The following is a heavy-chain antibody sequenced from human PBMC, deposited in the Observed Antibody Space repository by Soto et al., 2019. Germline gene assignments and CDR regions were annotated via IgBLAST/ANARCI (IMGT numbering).Heavy chain of an antibody. D-gene: IGHD3-10*02. CDR1: GFTFRGDA. CDR2: ISTTSTYI. Sequence: GCSLGICCAASGFTFRGDAMNWVRQAPGKGLEWVSSISTTSTYIYYADSVKGRFTISRDNANDSLHLQMNSLRAEDTAVYYCVRDYVMDVWGQGTTVTVSS. CDR3: VRDYVMDV. J-gene: IGHJ6*02. V-gene: IGHV3-21*01.